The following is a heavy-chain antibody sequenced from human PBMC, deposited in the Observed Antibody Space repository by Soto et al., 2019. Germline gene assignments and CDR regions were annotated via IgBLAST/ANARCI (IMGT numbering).Heavy chain of an antibody. CDR2: IYYSGST. CDR1: GRSISSGGYY. CDR3: ARGSPTRMDV. J-gene: IGHJ6*02. Sequence: QVQLQESGPGLVKPSQTLSLTCTVSGRSISSGGYYWSGIRQHPGKGLEWIGYIYYSGSTYYNPSLKSRVTISVDTSKNQFSLKLRSVTAADTAVYYCARGSPTRMDVWGQGTTVTVSS. V-gene: IGHV4-31*03.